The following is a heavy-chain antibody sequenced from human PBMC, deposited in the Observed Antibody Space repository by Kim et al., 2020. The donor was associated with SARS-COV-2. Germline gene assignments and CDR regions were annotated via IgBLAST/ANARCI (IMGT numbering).Heavy chain of an antibody. CDR1: GGSISSGSYY. D-gene: IGHD3-9*01. CDR3: ARAQGPVHSMPRDVLRYFDWLEAGAFDI. Sequence: SETLSLTCTVSGGSISSGSYYWSWIRQPAGKGLEWIGRIYTSGSTNYNPSLKSRVTISVDTSKNQFSLKLSSVTAADTAVYYCARAQGPVHSMPRDVLRYFDWLEAGAFDIWGQGTMVTVSS. CDR2: IYTSGST. V-gene: IGHV4-61*02. J-gene: IGHJ3*02.